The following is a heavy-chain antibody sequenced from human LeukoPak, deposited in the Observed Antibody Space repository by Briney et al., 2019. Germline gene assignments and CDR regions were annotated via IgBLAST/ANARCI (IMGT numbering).Heavy chain of an antibody. V-gene: IGHV4-39*07. D-gene: IGHD3-10*01. J-gene: IGHJ6*03. CDR3: ARRPYYYGSGSYLFYYYYMDV. CDR2: IYYSGST. Sequence: SETLSLTCTVSGGSISSSSYYWGWIRQPPGKGLEWIGSIYYSGSTYYNPSLKSRVTISVDTSKNQFSLKLSSVTAADTAVYYCARRPYYYGSGSYLFYYYYMDVWGKGTTVTVSS. CDR1: GGSISSSSYY.